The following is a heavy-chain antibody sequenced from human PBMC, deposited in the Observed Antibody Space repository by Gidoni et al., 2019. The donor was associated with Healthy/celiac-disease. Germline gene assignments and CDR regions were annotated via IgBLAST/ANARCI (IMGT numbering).Heavy chain of an antibody. D-gene: IGHD4-4*01. V-gene: IGHV3-30-3*01. CDR3: AREVGFRGTAGATVTPFDY. CDR1: GFTFSSYA. Sequence: QVQLVESGGGVVQPGRSLRLSCAASGFTFSSYAMHWVRQAPGKGLEWVAVISYDGSNKYYADSVKGRFTISRDNSKNTLYLQMNSLRAEDTAVYYCAREVGFRGTAGATVTPFDYWGQGTLVTVSS. CDR2: ISYDGSNK. J-gene: IGHJ4*02.